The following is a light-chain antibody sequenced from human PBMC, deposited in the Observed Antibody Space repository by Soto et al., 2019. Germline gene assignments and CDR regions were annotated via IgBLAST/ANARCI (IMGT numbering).Light chain of an antibody. CDR2: SNN. CDR1: SSNIGSNT. V-gene: IGLV1-44*01. Sequence: QSVLTQPPSASGTPGQRVTISCSGSSSNIGSNTVNWYQQLPGTAPKLLIYSNNQRPSGAPDRFSGSKSGTSASLAISGLQSEDEADYYCAAWDDSLEVVFGGGTKLTVL. CDR3: AAWDDSLEVV. J-gene: IGLJ2*01.